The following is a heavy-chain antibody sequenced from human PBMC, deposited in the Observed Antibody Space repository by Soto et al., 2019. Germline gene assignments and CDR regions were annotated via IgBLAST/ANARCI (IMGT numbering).Heavy chain of an antibody. CDR1: GGSISSGGYY. V-gene: IGHV4-31*03. D-gene: IGHD4-17*01. CDR3: ARVERYYGDQLYYFDY. CDR2: IYYSGST. J-gene: IGHJ4*02. Sequence: SETLSLTCTVSGGSISSGGYYWSWIRQHPGKGLEWIGYIYYSGSTYYNPSLKSRVTISVDTSKNQFSLKLSSVTAADTAVYYCARVERYYGDQLYYFDYWGQGTLVTGSA.